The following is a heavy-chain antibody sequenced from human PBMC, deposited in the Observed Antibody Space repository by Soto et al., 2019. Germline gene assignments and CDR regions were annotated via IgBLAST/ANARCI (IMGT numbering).Heavy chain of an antibody. CDR2: IYYSGST. V-gene: IGHV4-59*01. D-gene: IGHD4-17*01. CDR3: ARAQPASDYGDYEGAFDI. CDR1: GGSISSYY. Sequence: PSETLSLTCTVSGGSISSYYWSWIRQPPGKGLEWIGYIYYSGSTNYNPSLKSRVTISVDTSKNQFSLKLSSVTAADTAVYYCARAQPASDYGDYEGAFDIGGQGTMVTVSS. J-gene: IGHJ3*02.